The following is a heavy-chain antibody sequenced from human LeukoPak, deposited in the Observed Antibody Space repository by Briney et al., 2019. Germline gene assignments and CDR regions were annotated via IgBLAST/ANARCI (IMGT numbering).Heavy chain of an antibody. V-gene: IGHV4-4*07. D-gene: IGHD6-25*01. J-gene: IGHJ5*02. CDR2: IYTSGST. CDR3: ARAAGSGGRSWFDP. Sequence: SETLSLTCTVSGGSISSYYWSWIRQPAGKGLEWIGRIYTSGSTNYNSSLKSRVTMSVDTSKNQFSLKLSSVTAADTAVYYGARAAGSGGRSWFDPWGQGTLVTVSS. CDR1: GGSISSYY.